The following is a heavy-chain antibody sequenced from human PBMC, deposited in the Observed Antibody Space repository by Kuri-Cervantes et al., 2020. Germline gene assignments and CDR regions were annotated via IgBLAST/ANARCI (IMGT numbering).Heavy chain of an antibody. D-gene: IGHD6-13*01. CDR3: ARDNAAALDY. V-gene: IGHV4-59*12. Sequence: SETLSLTCTVSGGSISSYYWSWIRQPPGKGLEWIGYIYYSGSTNYNPSLKSRVTMSVDTSKNQFSLKLGSVTAADTAVYYCARDNAAALDYWGQGTLVTVSS. J-gene: IGHJ4*02. CDR2: IYYSGST. CDR1: GGSISSYY.